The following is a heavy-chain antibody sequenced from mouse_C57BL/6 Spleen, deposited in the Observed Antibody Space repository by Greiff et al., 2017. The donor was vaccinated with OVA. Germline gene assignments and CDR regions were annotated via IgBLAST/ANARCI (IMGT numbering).Heavy chain of an antibody. V-gene: IGHV5-4*01. J-gene: IGHJ3*01. CDR2: ISDGGSYT. CDR3: ARAVIYYYGSSFAY. D-gene: IGHD1-1*01. Sequence: EVQLVESGGGLVKPGGSLKLSCAASGFTFSSYAMSWVRQTPEKRLEWVATISDGGSYTYYTDNVKGRFTISRDNAENNLYRQMSHLKAVDTAMYYCARAVIYYYGSSFAYWGQGTLVTVSA. CDR1: GFTFSSYA.